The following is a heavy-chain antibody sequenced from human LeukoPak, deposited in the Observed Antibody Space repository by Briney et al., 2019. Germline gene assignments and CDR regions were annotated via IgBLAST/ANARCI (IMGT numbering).Heavy chain of an antibody. V-gene: IGHV3-30-3*01. D-gene: IGHD4-17*01. J-gene: IGHJ4*02. CDR3: ARVKAVGDRPNYFDY. CDR2: ISYDGSNK. CDR1: GFTFSSYA. Sequence: EGSLRLSCAASGFTFSSYAMHWVRQAPGKGLEWVAVISYDGSNKYYADSVKGRFTISRDNSKNTLYLQMNSLRAEDTAVYYCARVKAVGDRPNYFDYWGQGTLVTVSS.